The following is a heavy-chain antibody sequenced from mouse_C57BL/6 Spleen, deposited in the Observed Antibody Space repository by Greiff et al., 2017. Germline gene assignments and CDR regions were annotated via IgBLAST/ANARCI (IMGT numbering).Heavy chain of an antibody. Sequence: EVKLVESGPELVKPGASVKMSCKASGYTFTDYNMHWVKQSHGKSLEWIGYINPNNGGTSYNQKFKGKATLTVNKSSSTAYMELRSLTSEDSAVYYCARSNWAYYYAMDYWGQGTSVTVSS. CDR1: GYTFTDYN. CDR2: INPNNGGT. V-gene: IGHV1-22*01. J-gene: IGHJ4*01. D-gene: IGHD4-1*01. CDR3: ARSNWAYYYAMDY.